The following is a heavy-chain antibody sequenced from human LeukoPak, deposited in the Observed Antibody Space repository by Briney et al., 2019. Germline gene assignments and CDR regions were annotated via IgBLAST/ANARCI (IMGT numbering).Heavy chain of an antibody. J-gene: IGHJ4*02. V-gene: IGHV1-2*02. Sequence: ASVTVSFKASGYAFTGFYMHWLRQAPGQGLEWVGWINPDSGGTKYAQKFQGRVTMTRDTSIRTAYMELTRLRSDDTAVYYCARVARFQRNIPSTGSELGYWGQGTLVTVSS. CDR2: INPDSGGT. CDR1: GYAFTGFY. CDR3: ARVARFQRNIPSTGSELGY. D-gene: IGHD3-10*01.